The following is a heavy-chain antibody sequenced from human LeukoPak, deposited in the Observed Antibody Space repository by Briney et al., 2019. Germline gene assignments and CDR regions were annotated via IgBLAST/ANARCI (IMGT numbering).Heavy chain of an antibody. Sequence: GXXLRLSCAASGFTLRSYWRNGVRQAPGKGRGGVSRINSDGSSTNYAASVKGRFTISRDNAKNTLYLQMNSLRAEDTAVYYCAREHYSSSCPDYWGQGTLVTVSS. D-gene: IGHD6-13*01. V-gene: IGHV3-74*01. CDR1: GFTLRSYW. J-gene: IGHJ4*02. CDR3: AREHYSSSCPDY. CDR2: INSDGSST.